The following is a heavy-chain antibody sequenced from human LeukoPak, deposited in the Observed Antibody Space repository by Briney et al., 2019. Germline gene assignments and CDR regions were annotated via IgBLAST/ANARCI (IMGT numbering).Heavy chain of an antibody. CDR2: ISAYNSAYNGNT. CDR1: GYTFTHYG. CDR3: AREYGSGSYTGIDY. V-gene: IGHV1-18*01. Sequence: ASVKVSCKASGYTFTHYGLSWVRQAPGQGLEWMGWISAYNSAYNGNTHYAQKLQGRVTMTTDTSTNTGYMELGSLRSDDTAVYYCAREYGSGSYTGIDYWGQGTLVTVSS. D-gene: IGHD3-10*01. J-gene: IGHJ4*02.